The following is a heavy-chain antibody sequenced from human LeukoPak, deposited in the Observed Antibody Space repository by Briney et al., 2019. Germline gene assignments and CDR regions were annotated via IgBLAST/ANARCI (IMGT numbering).Heavy chain of an antibody. CDR1: GYTFTSYG. Sequence: GASVKVSCKTSGYTFTSYGISWVRQAPGQGLEWMGWISAYNGNADYAQNLQGRVTMTTDTSTTTGYMELRSLRSDDTAVYFCARVEAYWTRTSCFDYWGQGTLVTVSS. J-gene: IGHJ4*02. D-gene: IGHD2-2*01. CDR2: ISAYNGNA. CDR3: ARVEAYWTRTSCFDY. V-gene: IGHV1-18*01.